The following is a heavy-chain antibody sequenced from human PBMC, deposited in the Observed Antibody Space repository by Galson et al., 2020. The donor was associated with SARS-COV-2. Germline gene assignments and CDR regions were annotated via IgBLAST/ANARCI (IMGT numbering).Heavy chain of an antibody. CDR3: ARESMTTVTAPAFDI. CDR1: GFTFSDYY. CDR2: ISNSGSTI. Sequence: NSGGSLRLSCAASGFTFSDYYMSWIRQPPGKGLEWVSYISNSGSTIYYTDSVKDRFTISRDNAKNSLYLQMNSLRAEDTAVYYCARESMTTVTAPAFDIWGQGTMVTVSS. D-gene: IGHD4-17*01. J-gene: IGHJ3*02. V-gene: IGHV3-11*01.